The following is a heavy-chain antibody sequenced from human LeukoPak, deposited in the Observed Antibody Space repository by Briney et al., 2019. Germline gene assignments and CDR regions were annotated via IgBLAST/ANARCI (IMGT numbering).Heavy chain of an antibody. CDR2: INPNSGGT. CDR3: ARDHKYSSGWYDDY. V-gene: IGHV1-2*02. Sequence: ASVKVSCKASGYTFTSYGISWVRQAPGQGLEWMGWINPNSGGTNYAQKFQGRVTMTRDTSISTAYMELSRLRSDDTAVYYCARDHKYSSGWYDDYWGQGTLVTVSS. CDR1: GYTFTSYG. J-gene: IGHJ4*02. D-gene: IGHD6-19*01.